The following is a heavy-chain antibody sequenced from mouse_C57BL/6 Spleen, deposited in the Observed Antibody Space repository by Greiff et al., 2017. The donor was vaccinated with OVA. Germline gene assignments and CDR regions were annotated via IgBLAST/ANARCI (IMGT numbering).Heavy chain of an antibody. CDR2: IDPEDGDT. V-gene: IGHV14-1*01. D-gene: IGHD2-3*01. CDR3: ARSAYDGYIDY. J-gene: IGHJ2*01. Sequence: EVQLQQSGAELVRPGASVKLSCTASGFNIKDYYMHWVKQRPEQGLEWIGRIDPEDGDTEYAPKFQGKATMTADTSSNTAYLQLSSLTSEDTAVYYCARSAYDGYIDYWGQGTTLTVSS. CDR1: GFNIKDYY.